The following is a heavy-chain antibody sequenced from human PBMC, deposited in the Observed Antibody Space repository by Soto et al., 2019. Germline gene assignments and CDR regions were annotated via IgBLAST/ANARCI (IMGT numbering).Heavy chain of an antibody. CDR1: PFTFGLYR. V-gene: IGHV3-7*01. CDR3: ARMGLWGKLTDL. Sequence: TWGSLRLSWAASPFTFGLYRNGRVRKAPRKWLERAANLKPDGSEKFFLDFVRGRFALSRGSAKNSFYLHMYYLRAEDTAVYFCARMGLWGKLTDLWGQGTSVTVSS. D-gene: IGHD7-27*01. CDR2: LKPDGSEK. J-gene: IGHJ4*02.